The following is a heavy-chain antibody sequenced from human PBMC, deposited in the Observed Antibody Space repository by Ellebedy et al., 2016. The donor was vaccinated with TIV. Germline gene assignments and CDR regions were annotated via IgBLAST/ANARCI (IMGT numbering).Heavy chain of an antibody. CDR1: GASIRTYS. D-gene: IGHD3-16*01. Sequence: SETLSLXXTVSGASIRTYSLPFVRQHHAQGLEQIGYVFRGGDTNYNPSLESRVFMSIDPSRNQFSLSLSSVTAADTGLYFCASFDYDVEGYSGLDVWGQGTTVTVSS. CDR3: ASFDYDVEGYSGLDV. J-gene: IGHJ6*02. V-gene: IGHV4-59*01. CDR2: VFRGGDT.